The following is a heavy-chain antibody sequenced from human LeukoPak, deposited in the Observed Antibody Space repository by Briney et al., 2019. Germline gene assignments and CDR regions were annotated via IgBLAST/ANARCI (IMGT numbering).Heavy chain of an antibody. V-gene: IGHV1-18*01. CDR1: GYTFTSYG. CDR2: ISAYNGNT. Sequence: ASVKVSCKASGYTFTSYGISWVRRAPGQGLEWMGWISAYNGNTNYAQKLQGRVTMTTDTSTSTAYMELRSLRSDDTAVYYCARESHYYDSSGDFQHWGQGTLVTVSS. J-gene: IGHJ1*01. CDR3: ARESHYYDSSGDFQH. D-gene: IGHD3-22*01.